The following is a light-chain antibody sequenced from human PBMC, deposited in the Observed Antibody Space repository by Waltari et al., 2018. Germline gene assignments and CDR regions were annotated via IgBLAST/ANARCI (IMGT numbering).Light chain of an antibody. J-gene: IGLJ1*01. CDR1: NTDIGVYNY. V-gene: IGLV2-11*01. Sequence: QSALTQPRSVSGSPGQSVPLSRTGTNTDIGVYNYVSWYQQHPGKAPKLMIYDVTKRPSGVPDRFSGSKSGNTASLTISGLQAEDEADYYCCSYAGSYTGVFGTGTKVTV. CDR3: CSYAGSYTGV. CDR2: DVT.